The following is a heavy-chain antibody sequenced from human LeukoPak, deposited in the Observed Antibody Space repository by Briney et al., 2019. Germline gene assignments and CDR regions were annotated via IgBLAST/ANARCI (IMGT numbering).Heavy chain of an antibody. CDR2: IKQDASEK. V-gene: IGHV3-7*01. Sequence: PGGSLRLSCAASGFTFSSYWMSWVRQAPGKGLEWVANIKQDASEKNYVDSVKGRFTISRDNATNSLYLQMNSLRAEDTAVYFCASGDNFDYWGQGTLVTVSS. D-gene: IGHD7-27*01. J-gene: IGHJ4*02. CDR1: GFTFSSYW. CDR3: ASGDNFDY.